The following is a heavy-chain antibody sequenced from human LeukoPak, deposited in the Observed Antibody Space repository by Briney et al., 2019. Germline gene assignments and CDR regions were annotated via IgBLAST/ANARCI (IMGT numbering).Heavy chain of an antibody. CDR1: GYTFTGYY. CDR2: INPSGGST. D-gene: IGHD6-25*01. V-gene: IGHV1-46*01. Sequence: ASVKVSCKTSGYTFTGYYMHWVRQAPGQGPEWMGIINPSGGSTSYAQKFQGRVTMTTDTSTSTAYMELRSLRSDDTAVYYCARDYWQRGLDYWGQGTLVTVSS. J-gene: IGHJ4*02. CDR3: ARDYWQRGLDY.